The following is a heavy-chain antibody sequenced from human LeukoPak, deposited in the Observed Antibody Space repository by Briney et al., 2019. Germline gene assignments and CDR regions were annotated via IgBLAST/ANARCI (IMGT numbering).Heavy chain of an antibody. Sequence: SGGSLRLSCAASGFTFSRHWMHWVRQAPGKGLVWISRIISDGSGTNYADFVKGRFTISRDNAKNTVYLQINSLRDEDTAVYYCARICSSTDCLIPDWGQGTLVTVSS. D-gene: IGHD2-2*01. V-gene: IGHV3-74*01. CDR3: ARICSSTDCLIPD. CDR2: IISDGSGT. CDR1: GFTFSRHW. J-gene: IGHJ4*02.